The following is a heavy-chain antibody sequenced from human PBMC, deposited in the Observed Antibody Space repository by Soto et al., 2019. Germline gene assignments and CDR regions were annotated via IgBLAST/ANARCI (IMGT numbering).Heavy chain of an antibody. CDR1: GGSFSGYY. J-gene: IGHJ5*02. D-gene: IGHD3-3*01. CDR2: INHSGST. CDR3: ARVKRITIFGVVTSPYNWFDP. V-gene: IGHV4-34*01. Sequence: QVQLQQWGAGLLKPSETLSLTCAVYGGSFSGYYWSWIRQPPGKGLEWIGEINHSGSTNYNPSLKSRVTIAVDTSKNQFSLKLSSVTAADTAVYYCARVKRITIFGVVTSPYNWFDPWGQGTLVTVSS.